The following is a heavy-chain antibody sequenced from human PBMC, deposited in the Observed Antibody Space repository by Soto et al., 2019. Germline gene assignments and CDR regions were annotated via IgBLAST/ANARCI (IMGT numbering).Heavy chain of an antibody. CDR2: INQDGRER. Sequence: GGSLRLSCAASGFIFSSYWMNWVRQAPGKGLEWVASINQDGRERYYVDSVKGRFTICRDNAKNSLYLQVNSLRAEDTAVYYCAREGEAPGLYLDYWGQGTLVTVSS. V-gene: IGHV3-7*01. CDR3: AREGEAPGLYLDY. D-gene: IGHD3-16*01. J-gene: IGHJ4*02. CDR1: GFIFSSYW.